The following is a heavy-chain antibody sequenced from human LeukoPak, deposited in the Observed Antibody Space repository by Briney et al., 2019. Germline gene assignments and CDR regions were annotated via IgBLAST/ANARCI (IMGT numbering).Heavy chain of an antibody. CDR3: ARHVGSGWYKYYFDY. V-gene: IGHV4-39*01. D-gene: IGHD6-19*01. J-gene: IGHJ4*02. Sequence: PSETLSLTCTVSGGSISSSSYYWGWIRQPPGKGLEWIGSIYYSGSTYYNPSLKSRVTISVDTSKNQFSLKPSSVTAADTAVYYCARHVGSGWYKYYFDYWGQGTLVTVSS. CDR1: GGSISSSSYY. CDR2: IYYSGST.